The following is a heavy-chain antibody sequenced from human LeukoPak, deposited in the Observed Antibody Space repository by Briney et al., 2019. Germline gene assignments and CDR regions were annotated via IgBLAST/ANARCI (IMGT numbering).Heavy chain of an antibody. Sequence: GGSLRLSCAASRLTVSSNYMSWVRRAPGKGLEWVSVLYSGGDTYYADSVKGRFTISRDNSKNSLYLQMNSLRAEDTAVYYCARGATVAGDFDYWGQGTLVTVSS. J-gene: IGHJ4*02. CDR2: LYSGGDT. CDR3: ARGATVAGDFDY. D-gene: IGHD6-19*01. CDR1: RLTVSSNY. V-gene: IGHV3-66*01.